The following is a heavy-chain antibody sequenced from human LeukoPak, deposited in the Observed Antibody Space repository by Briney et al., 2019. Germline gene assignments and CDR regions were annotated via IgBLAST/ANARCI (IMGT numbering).Heavy chain of an antibody. J-gene: IGHJ4*02. Sequence: SSETLSLTCTVSGGSISSYYWSWIRQPPGKGLEWIGYIYTSGSTNYNPSLKSRVTISVDTSKNQFSLKLSSVTAADTAVYYCARHLPPESYSSSYFDYWGQGTLVTVSS. CDR3: ARHLPPESYSSSYFDY. CDR2: IYTSGST. V-gene: IGHV4-4*09. CDR1: GGSISSYY. D-gene: IGHD6-13*01.